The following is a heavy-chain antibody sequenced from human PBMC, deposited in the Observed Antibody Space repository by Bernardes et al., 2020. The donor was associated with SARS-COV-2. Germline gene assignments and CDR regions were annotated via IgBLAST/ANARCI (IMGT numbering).Heavy chain of an antibody. V-gene: IGHV3-23*01. J-gene: IGHJ4*02. D-gene: IGHD2-2*02. CDR2: ISGSGGST. CDR3: AKVRSSRQYQLLYSYFDY. Sequence: GGSLRLSCAASGFTFSSYAMSWVRQAPGKGLEWVSAISGSGGSTYYADSVKGRFTISRDNSKNTLYLQMNSLRAEDTAVYYCAKVRSSRQYQLLYSYFDYWGQGTLVTVSS. CDR1: GFTFSSYA.